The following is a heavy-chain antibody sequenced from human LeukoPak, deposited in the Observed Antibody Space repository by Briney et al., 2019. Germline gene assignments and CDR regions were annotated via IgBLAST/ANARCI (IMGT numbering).Heavy chain of an antibody. CDR1: GYTFIAYY. D-gene: IGHD3-3*02. V-gene: IGHV1-2*02. J-gene: IGHJ4*02. CDR2: INPNTGDT. CDR3: ARVVFDGSISRRFDS. Sequence: ASVKVSCKTSGYTFIAYYVHWVRQAPGQGLEWMGWINPNTGDTTYAQQFQGRVTMTRDTSLSTVYMELSSLRSEDTAVYYCARVVFDGSISRRFDSWGQGTQVAVFS.